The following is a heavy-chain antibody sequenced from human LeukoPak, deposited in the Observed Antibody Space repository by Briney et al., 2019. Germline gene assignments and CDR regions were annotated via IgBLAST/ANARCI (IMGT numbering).Heavy chain of an antibody. CDR3: ARAPYYYDSSGYQNAFDI. J-gene: IGHJ3*02. Sequence: GGSLRLSCAASGFTFSSYAMSWVRQAPGKGLEWVSYISSSSSTIYYADSVRGRFTISRDNAKNSLYLQMNSLRAEDTAVYYCARAPYYYDSSGYQNAFDIWGQGTMVTVSS. D-gene: IGHD3-22*01. V-gene: IGHV3-48*01. CDR2: ISSSSSTI. CDR1: GFTFSSYA.